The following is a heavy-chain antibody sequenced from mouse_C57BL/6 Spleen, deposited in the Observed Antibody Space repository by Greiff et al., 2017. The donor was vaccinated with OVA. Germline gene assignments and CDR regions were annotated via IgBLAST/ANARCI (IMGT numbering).Heavy chain of an antibody. CDR1: GYTFTSYW. V-gene: IGHV1-53*01. D-gene: IGHD4-1*01. J-gene: IGHJ3*01. CDR2: INPSNGGT. Sequence: VQRVESGTELVKPGASVKLSCKASGYTFTSYWMHWVKQRPGQGLEWIGNINPSNGGTNYNEKFKSKATLTVDKSSSTAYMQLSSLTSEDSAVYYCAREETGAGFAYWGQGTLVTVSA. CDR3: AREETGAGFAY.